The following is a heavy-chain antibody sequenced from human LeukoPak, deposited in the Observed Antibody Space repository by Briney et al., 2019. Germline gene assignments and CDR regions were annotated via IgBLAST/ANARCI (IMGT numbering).Heavy chain of an antibody. D-gene: IGHD2-21*01. V-gene: IGHV3-7*01. Sequence: PGGSLRLSCAASGFTFSSSWMSWVRQAPGKGLEWVANINQDGSEKYYVDSVKGRFTISRDNAKNSLYLQMNSLRAEDTAMYYCARSPGVRRTLWAWDQGTLVTVSS. J-gene: IGHJ5*02. CDR1: GFTFSSSW. CDR3: ARSPGVRRTLWA. CDR2: INQDGSEK.